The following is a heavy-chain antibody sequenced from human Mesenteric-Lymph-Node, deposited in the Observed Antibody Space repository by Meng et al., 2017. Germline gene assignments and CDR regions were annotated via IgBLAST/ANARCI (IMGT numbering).Heavy chain of an antibody. CDR3: ARDQAVAGIDAFDI. V-gene: IGHV4-39*07. CDR2: IYYSGST. CDR1: GGSISSSSYY. Sequence: SETLSLTCTVSGGSISSSSYYWGWIRQPPGKGLEWIGSIYYSGSTNYNPSLKSRVTISVDTSKNQFSLKLSSVTAADTAVYYCARDQAVAGIDAFDIWGQGTMVTVSS. J-gene: IGHJ3*02. D-gene: IGHD6-19*01.